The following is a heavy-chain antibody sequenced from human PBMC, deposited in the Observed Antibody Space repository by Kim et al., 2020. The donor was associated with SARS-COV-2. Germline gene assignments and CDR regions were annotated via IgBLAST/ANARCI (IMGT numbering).Heavy chain of an antibody. V-gene: IGHV3-74*01. Sequence: GGSLRLSCAASGFTFSSYWMHWVRQVPGKGLVWVSRINSDGSSTSYADSVKGRFTISRDNAKNTLYLQMNSLRAEDTAVYYCASRAYSGSYYYFDYGGQGTLVTVSS. CDR3: ASRAYSGSYYYFDY. CDR2: INSDGSST. CDR1: GFTFSSYW. J-gene: IGHJ4*02. D-gene: IGHD1-26*01.